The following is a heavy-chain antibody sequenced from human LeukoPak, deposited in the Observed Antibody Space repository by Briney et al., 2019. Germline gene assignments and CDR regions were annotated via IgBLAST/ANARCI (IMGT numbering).Heavy chain of an antibody. CDR3: AGRRGYYYYGTDV. CDR1: GFTFSSYA. CDR2: ISGSGGST. J-gene: IGHJ6*02. D-gene: IGHD3-16*01. Sequence: GGSLRLSCAASGFTFSSYAMSWVRQAPGKGLEWVSAISGSGGSTYYADSVKGRFTISRDNSKNTLYLQMNSLRAEDTAVYYCAGRRGYYYYGTDVWGQGTTVTVSS. V-gene: IGHV3-23*01.